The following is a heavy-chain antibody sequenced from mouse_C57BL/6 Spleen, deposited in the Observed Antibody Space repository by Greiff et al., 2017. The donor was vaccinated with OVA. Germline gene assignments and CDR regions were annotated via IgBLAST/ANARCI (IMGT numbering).Heavy chain of an antibody. D-gene: IGHD1-1*01. CDR2: IDPSDSET. Sequence: QVQLQQSGAELVRPGSSVKLSCKASGYTFTSYWMHWVKQRPIQGLEWIGNIDPSDSETHYNQKFKDKATLTVDKSSSTAYMQLSSLTSEDSAVYYCASGTTVVGDYAMDYWGQGTSVTVSS. CDR1: GYTFTSYW. V-gene: IGHV1-52*01. J-gene: IGHJ4*01. CDR3: ASGTTVVGDYAMDY.